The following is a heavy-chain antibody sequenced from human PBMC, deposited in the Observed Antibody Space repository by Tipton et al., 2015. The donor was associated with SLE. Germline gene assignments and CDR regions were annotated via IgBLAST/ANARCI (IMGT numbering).Heavy chain of an antibody. D-gene: IGHD5-12*01. Sequence: TLSLTCTVSGGSISGYYWSWIRQPPGKGLEWIGYVYSSGSTNYNPSLRSRVTISVDTSKNQFSLNLSSVTAADTAVYYCARHRAYSGYDLFYFDYWGQGTLATVSS. CDR2: VYSSGST. V-gene: IGHV4-59*01. CDR1: GGSISGYY. CDR3: ARHRAYSGYDLFYFDY. J-gene: IGHJ4*02.